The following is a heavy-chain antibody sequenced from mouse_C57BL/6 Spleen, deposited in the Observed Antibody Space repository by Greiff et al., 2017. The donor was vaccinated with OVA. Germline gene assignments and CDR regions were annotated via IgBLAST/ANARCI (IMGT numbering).Heavy chain of an antibody. J-gene: IGHJ2*01. CDR3: AGGPGGDDFYYFDY. V-gene: IGHV1-53*01. Sequence: QVQLKEPGTELVKPGASVKLSCKASGYTFTSYWMHWVKQRPGQGLEWIGNINPSNGGTNYNEKFKSKATLTVDKSSSTAYMQLSSLTSEDSAVYYCAGGPGGDDFYYFDYWGQGTTLTVSS. CDR1: GYTFTSYW. D-gene: IGHD2-4*01. CDR2: INPSNGGT.